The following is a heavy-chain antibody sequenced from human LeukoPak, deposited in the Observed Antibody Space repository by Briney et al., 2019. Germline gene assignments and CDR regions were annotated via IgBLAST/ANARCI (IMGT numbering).Heavy chain of an antibody. CDR1: GGSISSYY. J-gene: IGHJ3*02. CDR3: ARQGPLDYYDSSGYQAFDI. Sequence: SETLSLTCTVSGGSISSYYWSWIRRPPGKGLEWIGYIYYSGSTNYNPSLKSRVTISVDTSKNQFSLKLSSVTAADTAVYYCARQGPLDYYDSSGYQAFDIWGQGTMVTVSS. D-gene: IGHD3-22*01. CDR2: IYYSGST. V-gene: IGHV4-59*08.